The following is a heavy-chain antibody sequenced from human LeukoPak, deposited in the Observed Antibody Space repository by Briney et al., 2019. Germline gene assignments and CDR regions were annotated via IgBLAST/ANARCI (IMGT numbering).Heavy chain of an antibody. V-gene: IGHV1-69*05. CDR1: GGTFSSYA. J-gene: IGHJ4*02. CDR3: ASLGETDY. Sequence: SVKVSCKASGGTFSSYAISWVRQAPGQGLEWMGGIIPIFGTANYAQKFQGRVTITTDESTSTACTELSSLRSEDTAVYYCASLGETDYWGQGTLVTVSS. CDR2: IIPIFGTA.